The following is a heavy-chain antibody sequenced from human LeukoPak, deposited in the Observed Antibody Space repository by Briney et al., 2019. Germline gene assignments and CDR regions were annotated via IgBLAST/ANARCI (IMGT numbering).Heavy chain of an antibody. CDR1: GYTFTSYD. Sequence: ASVKVSCKASGYTFTSYDINWVRQAPGKGLEWMGGFDPEDGETIYAQKFQGRVTMTEDTSTDTAYMELSSLRSEDTAVYYCATGGSGRYNWFDPWGQGTLVTVSS. V-gene: IGHV1-24*01. J-gene: IGHJ5*02. CDR3: ATGGSGRYNWFDP. CDR2: FDPEDGET. D-gene: IGHD3-10*01.